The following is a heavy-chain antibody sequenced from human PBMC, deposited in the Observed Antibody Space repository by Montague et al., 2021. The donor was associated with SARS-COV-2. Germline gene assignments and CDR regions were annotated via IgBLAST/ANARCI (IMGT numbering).Heavy chain of an antibody. CDR1: GDSISTGY. CDR2: VYNMGRR. CDR3: VRADRRDPDTPHLYYYKGMDL. J-gene: IGHJ6*02. D-gene: IGHD2-15*01. Sequence: SETLSLTCTVSGDSISTGYWAWIRKPPGKGLEGFGNVYNMGRRGTIFSPTIKVPISLDTSKNKVSLNLRSVTAAATAVYFCVRADRRDPDTPHLYYYKGMDLWGQGTTVTVSS. V-gene: IGHV4-4*08.